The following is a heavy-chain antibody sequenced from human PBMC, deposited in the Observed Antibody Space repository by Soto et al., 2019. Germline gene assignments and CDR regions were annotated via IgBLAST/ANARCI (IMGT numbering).Heavy chain of an antibody. V-gene: IGHV2-26*04. Sequence: QVTVKESGPVLVKPTETLTLTCTVSGFSLSNAGLGVSWIRQPPGKALEWLAHIFSNDEKSYSTSLKSRLTNSKDTPKSQVGPTMTNMDPVDTATYYCASTYSTSWYWFDPWGQGTLVTVSS. J-gene: IGHJ5*02. CDR2: IFSNDEK. CDR1: GFSLSNAGLG. D-gene: IGHD6-13*01. CDR3: ASTYSTSWYWFDP.